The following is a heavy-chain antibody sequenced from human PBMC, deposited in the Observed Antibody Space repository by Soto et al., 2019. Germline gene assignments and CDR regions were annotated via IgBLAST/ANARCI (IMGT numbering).Heavy chain of an antibody. Sequence: ASVKVSCKASGYTFTSYDINWVRQATGQGLAWMGWMNPNSGNTGYAQKFQGRVTMTRNTSISAAYMELSSRRSEDTAVYESARGEGRRFLWFGELVWEYNWFDYWGQGTLVTVSS. J-gene: IGHJ5*01. CDR3: ARGEGRRFLWFGELVWEYNWFDY. V-gene: IGHV1-8*01. CDR1: GYTFTSYD. CDR2: MNPNSGNT. D-gene: IGHD3-10*01.